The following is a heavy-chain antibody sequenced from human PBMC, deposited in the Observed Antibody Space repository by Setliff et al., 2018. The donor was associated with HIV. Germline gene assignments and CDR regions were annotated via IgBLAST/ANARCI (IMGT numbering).Heavy chain of an antibody. D-gene: IGHD3-9*01. CDR3: VRGSHRSIDSLTAHYGY. V-gene: IGHV1-46*01. CDR1: GFTLIGYH. CDR2: ITPTDDIT. Sequence: GASVKVSCKASGFTLIGYHMHWVRQAPGRGLEWMTMITPTDDITTYAQNFQGRVTMTRDTSTSTVYMELSSLRSEDTAVYYCVRGSHRSIDSLTAHYGYWGQGTLVTVSS. J-gene: IGHJ4*02.